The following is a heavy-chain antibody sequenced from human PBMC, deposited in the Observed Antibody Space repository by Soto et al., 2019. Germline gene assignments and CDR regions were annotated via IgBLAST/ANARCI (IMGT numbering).Heavy chain of an antibody. D-gene: IGHD6-13*01. CDR1: GYTFTSYY. Sequence: ASVKVSCKASGYTFTSYYMHWVRQAPGQGLEWMGIINPSGGSTSYAQKFQGRVTMTRDTSTSTVYMELSSLRSEDTAVYYCARVSARIAYSSSWFGWPFAYWGQGTLVTVSS. V-gene: IGHV1-46*01. CDR3: ARVSARIAYSSSWFGWPFAY. CDR2: INPSGGST. J-gene: IGHJ4*02.